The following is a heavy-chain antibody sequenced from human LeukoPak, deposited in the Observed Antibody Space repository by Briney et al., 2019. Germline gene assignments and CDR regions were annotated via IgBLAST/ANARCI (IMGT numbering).Heavy chain of an antibody. CDR2: ISTDNGDT. Sequence: ASVKVSCKSSGYTFITYGITWVRQAPGQGLEWMGWISTDNGDTNYAQKLQGRVTMTTDTSTSTAYMELRSLRSDDTAVYYCAREALGELTLDYWGQGTLVTVSS. J-gene: IGHJ4*02. CDR3: AREALGELTLDY. CDR1: GYTFITYG. V-gene: IGHV1-18*01. D-gene: IGHD3-16*01.